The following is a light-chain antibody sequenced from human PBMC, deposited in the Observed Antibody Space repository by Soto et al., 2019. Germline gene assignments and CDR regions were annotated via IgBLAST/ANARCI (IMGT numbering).Light chain of an antibody. J-gene: IGKJ3*01. CDR2: GAS. CDR3: QQYGTSPFT. V-gene: IGKV3-20*01. CDR1: QSVTTSY. Sequence: EIVLTQSPGTLSLSPGKRATLSCRASQSVTTSYLAWYQQKHGQAPRLLIYGASSRATGIPDRFSGSGSGTDFTLTISRLEPEDFAVYYCQQYGTSPFTFGPGTEVDIK.